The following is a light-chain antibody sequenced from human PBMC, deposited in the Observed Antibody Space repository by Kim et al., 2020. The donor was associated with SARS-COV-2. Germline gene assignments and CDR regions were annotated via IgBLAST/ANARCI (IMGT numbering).Light chain of an antibody. J-gene: IGKJ2*01. CDR3: QQYYSTPYT. CDR2: WAS. Sequence: RTTTNCKSSQSVLWTPSNKNYLAWYQQKPGHPPKLLVSWASVRESGVPDRFSGSGSGTDFTLTISNMQADDVAVYYCQQYYSTPYTFGQGTKLEI. CDR1: QSVLWTPSNKNY. V-gene: IGKV4-1*01.